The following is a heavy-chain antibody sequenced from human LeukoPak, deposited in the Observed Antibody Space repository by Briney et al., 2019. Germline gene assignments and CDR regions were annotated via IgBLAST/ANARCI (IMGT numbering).Heavy chain of an antibody. J-gene: IGHJ4*02. CDR2: MNPNSGKT. CDR3: AREWSAVAGIGFDY. CDR1: GYTFTSYD. Sequence: GASVKVSCKASGYTFTSYDINWVRQATGQGLEWMGWMNPNSGKTSYAQKFQGRVTITRNTPISTAYMQLSSLRAEDTAVYYCAREWSAVAGIGFDYWGQGTLVTVSS. D-gene: IGHD6-19*01. V-gene: IGHV1-8*03.